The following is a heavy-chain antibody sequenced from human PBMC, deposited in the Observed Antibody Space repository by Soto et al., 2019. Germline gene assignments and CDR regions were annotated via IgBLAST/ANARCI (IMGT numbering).Heavy chain of an antibody. CDR1: GFTFNTYT. J-gene: IGHJ3*02. Sequence: EVQLVESGGGQVKPGGSLRLSCAASGFTFNTYTMNWVRHAPGKGLEWVSSISSTSTYIYYADSVRGRFTISRDNAGNSLYLQMSSLRAEDSAVYYCARDSSLCCTGGNCYLQDAFDIWGQGTTVTVSS. CDR3: ARDSSLCCTGGNCYLQDAFDI. D-gene: IGHD2-15*01. V-gene: IGHV3-21*01. CDR2: ISSTSTYI.